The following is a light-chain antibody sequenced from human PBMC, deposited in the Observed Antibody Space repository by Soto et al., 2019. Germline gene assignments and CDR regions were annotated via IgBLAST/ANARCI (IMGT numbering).Light chain of an antibody. Sequence: DIQLTQSPSFLSASVGDRVTITCRASQGISSYLAWYQQKPGKAPKLLIYAASTLQSGVPSRFSGSGSGTESNLTISSPQAENFATYYCQQLNSYPPWTFGQGTKVEIK. J-gene: IGKJ1*01. V-gene: IGKV1-9*01. CDR2: AAS. CDR1: QGISSY. CDR3: QQLNSYPPWT.